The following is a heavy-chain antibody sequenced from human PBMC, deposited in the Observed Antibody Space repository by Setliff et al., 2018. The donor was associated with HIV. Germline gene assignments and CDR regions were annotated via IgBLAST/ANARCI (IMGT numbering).Heavy chain of an antibody. J-gene: IGHJ5*02. Sequence: PSETLSLTCAVSGYSISSGYYWDWIRQPPGTGLEWIGSFYHSTTYYNPSLKSRVTISVDTSKNQFSLKLISVTAADTAVYYCARYGGNSFWFDPWGQGTLVTVSS. CDR2: FYHSTT. V-gene: IGHV4-38-2*01. CDR1: GYSISSGYY. CDR3: ARYGGNSFWFDP. D-gene: IGHD2-21*01.